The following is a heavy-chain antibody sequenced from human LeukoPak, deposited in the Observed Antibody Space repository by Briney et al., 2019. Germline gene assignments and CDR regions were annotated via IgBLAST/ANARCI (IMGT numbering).Heavy chain of an antibody. CDR2: IIPILGIA. V-gene: IGHV1-69*04. CDR3: ARSNTRNEFDY. J-gene: IGHJ4*02. Sequence: SVKASCKASGGTFSSYAISWVRQAPGQGLEWMGRIIPILGIANYAQKFQGRVTITADKSTSTAYMELSSLRSEDTAVYYCARSNTRNEFDYWGQGTLVTVSS. CDR1: GGTFSSYA. D-gene: IGHD1-1*01.